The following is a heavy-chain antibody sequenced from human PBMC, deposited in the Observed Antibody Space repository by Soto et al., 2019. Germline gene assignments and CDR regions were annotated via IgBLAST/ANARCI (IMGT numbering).Heavy chain of an antibody. V-gene: IGHV3-30*18. Sequence: QVQLVESGGGVVQPGRSLRLSCAASGFTISSYGMHWVRQAPGKGLEWVAVISYDGSNKYYADSVKGRFTISRDNSKNTLYLQMNSLRAEDTAVYYCAKETGMGTYYYGMDVWGQGTTVTVSS. CDR3: AKETGMGTYYYGMDV. CDR1: GFTISSYG. J-gene: IGHJ6*02. CDR2: ISYDGSNK. D-gene: IGHD3-10*01.